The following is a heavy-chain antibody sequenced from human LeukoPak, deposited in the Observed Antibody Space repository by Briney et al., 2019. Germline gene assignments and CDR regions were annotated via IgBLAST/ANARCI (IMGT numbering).Heavy chain of an antibody. V-gene: IGHV1-24*01. CDR2: FDTEDGET. J-gene: IGHJ4*02. D-gene: IGHD2-21*02. Sequence: ASVKVSCKVSGYTLTELSMHWVRQAPGKGLEWMGGFDTEDGETIYAQKFQGRVTMTEDTSTDTAYMELSSLRSEDTAVYYCATDPAYCGGDCYLDYWGQGTLVTVSS. CDR3: ATDPAYCGGDCYLDY. CDR1: GYTLTELS.